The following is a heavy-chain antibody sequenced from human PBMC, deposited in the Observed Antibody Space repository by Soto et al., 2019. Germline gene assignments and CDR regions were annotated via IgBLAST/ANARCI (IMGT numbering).Heavy chain of an antibody. CDR3: AKPIVGYDYNDAFDI. Sequence: GGSLRLSCAASGFTFSSYGMHWVRQAPGKGLEWVAVISHDGSNKYYADSVKGRFTISRDNSKNTLYLQMNSLRAEDTAVYYCAKPIVGYDYNDAFDIWGQGTMVTVSS. J-gene: IGHJ3*02. CDR1: GFTFSSYG. CDR2: ISHDGSNK. D-gene: IGHD5-12*01. V-gene: IGHV3-30*18.